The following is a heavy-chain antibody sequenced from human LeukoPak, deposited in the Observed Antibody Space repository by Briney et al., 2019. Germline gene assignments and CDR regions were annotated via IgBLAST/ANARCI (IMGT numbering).Heavy chain of an antibody. V-gene: IGHV4-61*02. Sequence: PSETLSLTCTVSGGSISSGSYYWSWIRQPAGKGLEWIGRIYTSGSTNYNPSLKSRVTISVDTSKNQFSLKLSSVTAADTAVYYCARGRSLLYGSGSYSPWGQGTLVTVSS. CDR2: IYTSGST. J-gene: IGHJ5*02. CDR1: GGSISSGSYY. CDR3: ARGRSLLYGSGSYSP. D-gene: IGHD3-10*01.